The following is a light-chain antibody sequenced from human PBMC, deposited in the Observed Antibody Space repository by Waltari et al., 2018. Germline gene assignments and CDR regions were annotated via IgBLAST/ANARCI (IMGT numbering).Light chain of an antibody. V-gene: IGKV1-8*01. CDR1: QSISSY. J-gene: IGKJ1*01. CDR3: QQYYSSPAT. Sequence: AIRITQSPSSLSASTGDRVTITSRASQSISSYLAWYPQKPGKAPKVLIYAASTLQSGVPSRFSGSGSGTDFTLTISCLQSEDFAIYYCQQYYSSPATFGQGTKVEIK. CDR2: AAS.